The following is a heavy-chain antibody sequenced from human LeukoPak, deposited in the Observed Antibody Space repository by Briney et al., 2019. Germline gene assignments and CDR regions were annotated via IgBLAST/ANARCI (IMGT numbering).Heavy chain of an antibody. CDR2: INPNNGGT. Sequence: ASLMVSYKASGYTFTGYYIHWVRQAPGQGLEWMGWINPNNGGTDYAQKFQGRVTMTRDTSLSTVYMDLRRLRSDDTAVYYCVRDRSRYFDYWGQGTLVTVSS. J-gene: IGHJ4*02. CDR3: VRDRSRYFDY. V-gene: IGHV1-2*02. D-gene: IGHD2-2*01. CDR1: GYTFTGYY.